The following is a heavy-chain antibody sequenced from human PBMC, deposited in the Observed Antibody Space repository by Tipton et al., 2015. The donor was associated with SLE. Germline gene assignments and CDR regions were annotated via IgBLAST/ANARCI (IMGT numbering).Heavy chain of an antibody. CDR2: IYSSGTT. V-gene: IGHV4-4*09. CDR1: NGSINYYH. J-gene: IGHJ4*01. Sequence: TLSLTCTVSNGSINYYHWSWIRQPPGKGLEWIGWIYSSGTTSHNPSLESRVTISVDTSRNLFSLNLSSVTAADTAVYYCARGKRHHDVLTGYYSKPHSVDFRGHGSVVAVSP. D-gene: IGHD3-9*01. CDR3: ARGKRHHDVLTGYYSKPHSVDF.